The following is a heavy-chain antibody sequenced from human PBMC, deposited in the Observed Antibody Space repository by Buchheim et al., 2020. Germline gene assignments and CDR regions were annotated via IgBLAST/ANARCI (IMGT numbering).Heavy chain of an antibody. CDR3: ARDVNGYDFWSGYFKTYYYGMDV. J-gene: IGHJ6*02. CDR2: ISYDGSNK. D-gene: IGHD3-3*01. V-gene: IGHV3-30-3*01. CDR1: GFTFSSYA. Sequence: QVQLVESGGGVVQPGRSLRLSCAASGFTFSSYAMHWVRQAPGKGLEWVAAISYDGSNKYYADSVKGRFTISRNNSKNTLYLQMNSLRAEDTAVYYCARDVNGYDFWSGYFKTYYYGMDVWGQGTT.